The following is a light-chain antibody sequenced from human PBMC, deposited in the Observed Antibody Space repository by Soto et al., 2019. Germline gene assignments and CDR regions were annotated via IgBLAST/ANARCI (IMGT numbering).Light chain of an antibody. V-gene: IGKV3-20*01. Sequence: IVLTQSPGTLSFSPGERATLSCRASQTVSSSYLAWYQQKPGQAPRLLIYGASSRATGIPDRFSGSGSGTDFTLTISRLEPEDFAVYYGQQYGSSLFTVGPGTKVDIK. CDR3: QQYGSSLFT. CDR1: QTVSSSY. J-gene: IGKJ3*01. CDR2: GAS.